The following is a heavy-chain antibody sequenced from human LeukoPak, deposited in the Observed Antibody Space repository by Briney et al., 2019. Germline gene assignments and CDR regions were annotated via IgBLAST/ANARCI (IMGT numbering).Heavy chain of an antibody. D-gene: IGHD5-18*01. CDR3: ARERFIGGNSYGLDV. CDR1: GFTFSSYG. J-gene: IGHJ6*02. CDR2: ISSSSSAN. V-gene: IGHV3-48*02. Sequence: PGRSLRLSCAASGFTFSSYGMNWVRQAPGKGLEWVSYISSSSSANYYAESVKGRFTISRDNAKNSLYLQMNSLRDEDTAVYYCARERFIGGNSYGLDVWGQGTTVTVSS.